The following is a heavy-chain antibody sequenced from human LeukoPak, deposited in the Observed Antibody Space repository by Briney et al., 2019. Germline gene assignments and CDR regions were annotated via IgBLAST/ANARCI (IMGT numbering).Heavy chain of an antibody. J-gene: IGHJ4*02. CDR1: GYTFTAYY. CDR2: INPNGGGT. D-gene: IGHD1-14*01. V-gene: IGHV1-2*02. Sequence: ASVKVSCKASGYTFTAYYIHWVRQAPGLGLEWMGWINPNGGGTNYAQEFQGRVTMTRDTSISTAYMELSRLRSDDTALYHCAGGITGGDFWGQGTLVTVSS. CDR3: AGGITGGDF.